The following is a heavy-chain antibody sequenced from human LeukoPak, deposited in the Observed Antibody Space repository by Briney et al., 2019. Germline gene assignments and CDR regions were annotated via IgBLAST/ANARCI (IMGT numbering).Heavy chain of an antibody. V-gene: IGHV3-48*03. CDR3: ARVWPSH. D-gene: IGHD2-21*01. J-gene: IGHJ4*02. Sequence: PGGSLRLSCAASGFTFSTYEMIWVRQAPGKGLEWVSYITNSGTTIYYANSVKGRFTISRDNAKNSLYLQMNSLRGEDTAVYHCARVWPSHWGQGTLVTVSS. CDR1: GFTFSTYE. CDR2: ITNSGTTI.